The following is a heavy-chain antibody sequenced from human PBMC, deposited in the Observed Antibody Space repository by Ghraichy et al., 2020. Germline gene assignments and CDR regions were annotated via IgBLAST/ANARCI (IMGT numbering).Heavy chain of an antibody. Sequence: SVKVSCKASGGTFSSYAISWVRQAPGQGLEWMGGIIPIFGTANYAQKFQGRVTITTDESTSTAYMELSSLRSEDTAVYYCAGGDDILTGSVDYWGQGTLVTVSS. CDR3: AGGDDILTGSVDY. V-gene: IGHV1-69*05. CDR1: GGTFSSYA. CDR2: IIPIFGTA. J-gene: IGHJ4*02. D-gene: IGHD3-9*01.